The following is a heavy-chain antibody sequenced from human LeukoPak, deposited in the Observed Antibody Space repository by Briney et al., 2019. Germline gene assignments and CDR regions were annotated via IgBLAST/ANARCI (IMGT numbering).Heavy chain of an antibody. CDR2: MWYDGSKK. D-gene: IGHD3-3*01. CDR3: AREGPRFLKHYFDY. Sequence: GGSLRLSCAASGFSFSTYSMNWVRRAPGKGLEWVAVMWYDGSKKYYAESVQGRFTISRDTSKNTLYLQMNNVRPEDTAVYYCAREGPRFLKHYFDYWGQGVLVTVSS. J-gene: IGHJ4*02. CDR1: GFSFSTYS. V-gene: IGHV3-33*08.